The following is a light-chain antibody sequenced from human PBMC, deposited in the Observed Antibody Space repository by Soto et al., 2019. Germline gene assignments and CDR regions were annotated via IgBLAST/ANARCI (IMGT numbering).Light chain of an antibody. CDR2: AAS. CDR3: QQLNSYPRT. J-gene: IGKJ1*01. V-gene: IGKV1-9*01. CDR1: QGINSY. Sequence: DIQLTQSPSVLSASVGDRVTITCRASQGINSYLAWYQQIPGKVPKLLIYAASTLHSGVPSRFSGSGSGTEFTLSISSLQPEDFATSYYQQLNSYPRTFGQGTKVEIK.